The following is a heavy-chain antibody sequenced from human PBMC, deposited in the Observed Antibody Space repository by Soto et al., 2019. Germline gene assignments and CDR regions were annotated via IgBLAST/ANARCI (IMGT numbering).Heavy chain of an antibody. CDR2: IYYSGST. D-gene: IGHD6-19*01. J-gene: IGHJ4*02. Sequence: SETLSLTCTVSGGSIISYYWSWIRQPPGKGLEWIGYIYYSGSTNYNPSLKSRVTISVDTSKNQFSLKLSSVTAADTAVYYCARMSAVADYYFDYWGQGTLVTVSS. CDR1: GGSIISYY. CDR3: ARMSAVADYYFDY. V-gene: IGHV4-59*01.